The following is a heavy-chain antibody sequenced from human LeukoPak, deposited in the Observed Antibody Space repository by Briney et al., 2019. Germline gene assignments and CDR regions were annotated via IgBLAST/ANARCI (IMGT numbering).Heavy chain of an antibody. CDR3: ANGRSGWYFDY. V-gene: IGHV4-59*01. CDR1: GGSISSYY. D-gene: IGHD6-19*01. CDR2: IYYSGST. Sequence: PSETLSLTCTVSGGSISSYYWSWIRQPPGKGLEWIGYIYYSGSTNYNPSLESRVTISVDTSKNQFSLKLSSVTAADTAVYYCANGRSGWYFDYWGQGTLVTVSS. J-gene: IGHJ4*02.